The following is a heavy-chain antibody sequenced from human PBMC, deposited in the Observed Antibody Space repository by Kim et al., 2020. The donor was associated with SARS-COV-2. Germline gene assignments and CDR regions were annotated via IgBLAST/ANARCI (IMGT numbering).Heavy chain of an antibody. CDR2: INPSGGST. CDR3: ARKSDFTHDYGSAFDI. D-gene: IGHD3-10*01. J-gene: IGHJ3*02. Sequence: ASVKVSCKASGYTFTSYYMHWVRQAPGQGLEWMGIINPSGGSTSYAQKFQGRVTMTRDTSTSTVYMELSSLRSEDTAVYYCARKSDFTHDYGSAFDIWGQGTMVTVSS. CDR1: GYTFTSYY. V-gene: IGHV1-46*01.